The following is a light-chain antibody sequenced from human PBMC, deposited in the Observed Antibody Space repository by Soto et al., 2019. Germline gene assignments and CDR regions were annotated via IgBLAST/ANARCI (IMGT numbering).Light chain of an antibody. V-gene: IGLV1-40*01. J-gene: IGLJ1*01. CDR3: QSYDSSLSGYV. CDR2: GNI. Sequence: QSVLTQPPSVAGCPGQSVTISCAWMSSNIGAGYDVHWYQQLPGTAPKLLIYGNINRPSGVPDRFSGSKSGTSASLAITGLQAEDEADYYCQSYDSSLSGYVFGTGTKVTVL. CDR1: SSNIGAGYD.